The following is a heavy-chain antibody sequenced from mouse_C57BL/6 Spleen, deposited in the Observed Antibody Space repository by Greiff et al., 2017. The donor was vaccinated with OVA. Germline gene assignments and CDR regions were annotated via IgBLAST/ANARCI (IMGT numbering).Heavy chain of an antibody. Sequence: VQLQQSGPELVKPGASVKMSCKASGYTFTDYNMHWVKQSHGKSLEWIGYINPNNGGTSYNQKFKGKATLTVNKSSSTAYMQLSSLTSEDSAVYYCARSGLDSSGFAYWGQGTLVTVSA. CDR1: GYTFTDYN. V-gene: IGHV1-22*01. D-gene: IGHD3-2*02. CDR2: INPNNGGT. CDR3: ARSGLDSSGFAY. J-gene: IGHJ3*01.